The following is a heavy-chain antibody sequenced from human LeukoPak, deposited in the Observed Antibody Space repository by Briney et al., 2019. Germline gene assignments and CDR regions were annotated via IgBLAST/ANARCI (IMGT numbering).Heavy chain of an antibody. CDR2: IYTSGST. J-gene: IGHJ5*02. Sequence: SETLSLTCTVSGGSISSSSYYWSWIRQPAGKGLEWIGRIYTSGSTNYNPSLKSRVTISVDTSKNQFSLKLSSVTAADTAVYYCARDRGGSYYWGSRGWFDPWGQGTLVTVSS. CDR1: GGSISSSSYY. CDR3: ARDRGGSYYWGSRGWFDP. D-gene: IGHD1-26*01. V-gene: IGHV4-61*02.